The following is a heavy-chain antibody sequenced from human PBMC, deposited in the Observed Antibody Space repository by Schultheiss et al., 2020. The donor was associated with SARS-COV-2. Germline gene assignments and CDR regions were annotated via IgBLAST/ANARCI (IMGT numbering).Heavy chain of an antibody. CDR1: GFTFSSYA. Sequence: GESLKISCAASGFTFSSYAMSWVRQAPGKGLEWVSAISGSGGSTYYADSVKGRFTISRDNSKNTLYLQMNSLRAEDTAVYYCARVSYGSGSYWQGAFDYWGQGTLVTVSS. V-gene: IGHV3-23*01. D-gene: IGHD3-10*01. J-gene: IGHJ4*02. CDR3: ARVSYGSGSYWQGAFDY. CDR2: ISGSGGST.